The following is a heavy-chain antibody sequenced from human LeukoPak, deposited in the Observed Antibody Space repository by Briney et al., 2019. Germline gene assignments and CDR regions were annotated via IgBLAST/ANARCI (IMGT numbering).Heavy chain of an antibody. CDR3: ARGGIVGPTSYFYYGMDV. Sequence: PGGSLRLSCAASGFTFSSYAMHWVRQAPGEGLEWVAVISYDGSSKYYADSVKGRFTISRDNSKNTLYLQRSSLRAEDTAVYYCARGGIVGPTSYFYYGMDVWGQGTTVTVSS. CDR2: ISYDGSSK. CDR1: GFTFSSYA. J-gene: IGHJ6*02. D-gene: IGHD1-26*01. V-gene: IGHV3-30-3*01.